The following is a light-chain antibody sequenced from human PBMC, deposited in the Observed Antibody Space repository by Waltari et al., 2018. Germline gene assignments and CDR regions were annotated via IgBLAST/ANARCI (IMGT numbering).Light chain of an antibody. V-gene: IGLV3-1*01. J-gene: IGLJ2*01. CDR2: QDT. CDR3: QAWDTSTGVV. CDR1: NLGSKY. Sequence: SYELTQPPSVSVSPGQTASITCSGDNLGSKYTWWYQQKPGQYPVLVIYQDTKRPSGIPVRFSGSTSGKPAPLTISGTQAMDEADFYCQAWDTSTGVVFGGGTKLTVL.